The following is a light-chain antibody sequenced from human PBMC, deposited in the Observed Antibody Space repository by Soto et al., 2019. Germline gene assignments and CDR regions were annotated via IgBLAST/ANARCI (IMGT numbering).Light chain of an antibody. CDR2: DAS. CDR3: QQYGSSPLT. J-gene: IGKJ4*01. V-gene: IGKV1-5*01. Sequence: DIQMTQSPSTLSASVGDRVTITCRASQSISSWLAWYQQKPGKAPKLLIYDASSLESGVPSRFSGSGSGTDFTLTISRLEPEDFAVYYCQQYGSSPLTFGRGTKVEIK. CDR1: QSISSW.